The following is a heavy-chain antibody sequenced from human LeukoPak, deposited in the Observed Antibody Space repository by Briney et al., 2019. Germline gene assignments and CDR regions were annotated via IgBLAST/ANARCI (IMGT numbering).Heavy chain of an antibody. Sequence: SETLSLTCAVYGGSFSGYYWSWIRQPPGKGLEWIGEINHSGSTNYNPSLKSRVTISVDTSKNQFSLKLSSVTAADTAVYYCARHGRSTYYYDSSGYYNWFDPWGQGTLVTVSS. V-gene: IGHV4-34*01. J-gene: IGHJ5*02. CDR2: INHSGST. CDR3: ARHGRSTYYYDSSGYYNWFDP. CDR1: GGSFSGYY. D-gene: IGHD3-22*01.